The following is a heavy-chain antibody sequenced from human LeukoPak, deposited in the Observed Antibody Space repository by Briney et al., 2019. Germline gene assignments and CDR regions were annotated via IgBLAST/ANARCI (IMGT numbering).Heavy chain of an antibody. J-gene: IGHJ5*02. D-gene: IGHD1-26*01. CDR3: ATSTPYKGGSSGGWFDP. CDR2: FDPEDGET. V-gene: IGHV1-24*01. Sequence: ASVKVSCKVSGYTLTELSMHWVRQAPGKGLEWMGGFDPEDGETIYAQKFQGRVTMTEGTSTDTAYMELSSLRSEDTAVYYCATSTPYKGGSSGGWFDPWGQGTLVTVSS. CDR1: GYTLTELS.